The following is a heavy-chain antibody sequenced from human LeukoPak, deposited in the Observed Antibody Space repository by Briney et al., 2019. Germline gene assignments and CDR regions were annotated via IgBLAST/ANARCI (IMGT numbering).Heavy chain of an antibody. CDR3: AKYRYCSSTSCYSTYFDY. D-gene: IGHD2-2*01. V-gene: IGHV3-23*01. CDR2: ISSSGGST. Sequence: GGSLRLSCAASGFTFSSYAMSWVRQAPGKGLEWVSAISSSGGSTYYADSVKGRFTISRDNSKNTLYLQMNSLRAEDTAVYYCAKYRYCSSTSCYSTYFDYWGQGTLVTVSS. CDR1: GFTFSSYA. J-gene: IGHJ4*02.